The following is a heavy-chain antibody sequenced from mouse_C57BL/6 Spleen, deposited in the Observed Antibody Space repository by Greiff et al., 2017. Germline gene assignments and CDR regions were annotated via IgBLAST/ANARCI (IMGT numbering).Heavy chain of an antibody. CDR3: ARSQMYYSNYVLFDY. Sequence: VQLQQPGAELVRPGSSVKLSCKASGYTFTSYWMHWVKQRPIQGLEWIGNIDPSDSETHYNQKFKDKATLTVDKSSSTAYMQLSSLTSEDSAVYYCARSQMYYSNYVLFDYWGQGTTLTVSS. CDR2: IDPSDSET. CDR1: GYTFTSYW. J-gene: IGHJ2*01. V-gene: IGHV1-52*01. D-gene: IGHD2-5*01.